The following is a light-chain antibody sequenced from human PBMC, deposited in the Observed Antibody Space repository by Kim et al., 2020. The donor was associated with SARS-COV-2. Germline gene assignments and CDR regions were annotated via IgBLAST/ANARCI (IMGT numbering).Light chain of an antibody. CDR1: QSVRNN. Sequence: SPGERATLSCRASQSVRNNLAWYQQKPGQAPRLLMYGASTRATGIPARFSGSGSGTEFTLTISSLQSEDFAVYYCQQYNNWPPLTFGGGTKVDIK. J-gene: IGKJ4*01. CDR2: GAS. V-gene: IGKV3-15*01. CDR3: QQYNNWPPLT.